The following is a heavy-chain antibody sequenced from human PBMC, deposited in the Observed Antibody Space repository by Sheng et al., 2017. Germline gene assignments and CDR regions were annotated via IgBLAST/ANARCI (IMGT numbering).Heavy chain of an antibody. CDR2: ISSSGSTI. V-gene: IGHV3-48*03. CDR3: ARDHYYDSGTAFDI. CDR1: GFTFSGYE. J-gene: IGHJ3*02. Sequence: EVQLVESGGGLVQPGGSLRLSCAASGFTFSGYEMNWVRQAPGKGLEWVSYISSSGSTIYYADSVKGRFTISRDNAKNSLYLQMNSLRAEDTAVHYCARDHYYDSGTAFDIWGQGTMVTISS. D-gene: IGHD3-10*01.